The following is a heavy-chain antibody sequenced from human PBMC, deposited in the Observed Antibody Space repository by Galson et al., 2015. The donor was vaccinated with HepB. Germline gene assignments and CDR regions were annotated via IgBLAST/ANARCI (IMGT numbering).Heavy chain of an antibody. CDR2: ISPNNRNT. CDR3: ARVGMTSYYFDY. Sequence: SVKVSCKASGYTFSGYSITWVRQAPGQGLEWMGWISPNNRNTNYAQKFQGRVTITTDTSTSTAYMDLRSLTSDDTAVYYCARVGMTSYYFDYWGQGTLVTVSS. J-gene: IGHJ4*02. V-gene: IGHV1-18*01. CDR1: GYTFSGYS. D-gene: IGHD1-14*01.